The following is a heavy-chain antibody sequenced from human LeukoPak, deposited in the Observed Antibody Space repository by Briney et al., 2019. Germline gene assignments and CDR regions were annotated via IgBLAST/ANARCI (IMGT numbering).Heavy chain of an antibody. D-gene: IGHD5-18*01. CDR3: ARSHSYGYGPRY. Sequence: ASVKVSCKASGGTFSSYAISWVRQAPGQGLEWMGGIIPIFGTANYAQKFQGRVTITADESTSTAYMELSSLRSEDTAVYYCARSHSYGYGPRYWGQGTLVTVSS. CDR2: IIPIFGTA. CDR1: GGTFSSYA. J-gene: IGHJ4*02. V-gene: IGHV1-69*13.